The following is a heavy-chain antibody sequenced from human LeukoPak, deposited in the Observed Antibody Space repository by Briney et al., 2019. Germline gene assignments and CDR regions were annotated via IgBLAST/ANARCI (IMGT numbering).Heavy chain of an antibody. CDR2: ISGSGGST. V-gene: IGHV3-23*01. J-gene: IGHJ4*02. CDR1: GFTFSSYA. CDR3: AKPHFWSGYSGDY. Sequence: GGSLRLSCAAPGFTFSSYAMSWVRQAPGKGLEWVSAISGSGGSTYYADSVKGRFTISRDNSKNTLYLQMNSLRAEDTAVYYCAKPHFWSGYSGDYWGQGTLVTVSS. D-gene: IGHD5-12*01.